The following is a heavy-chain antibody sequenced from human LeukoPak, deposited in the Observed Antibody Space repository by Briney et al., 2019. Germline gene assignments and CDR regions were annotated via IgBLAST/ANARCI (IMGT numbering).Heavy chain of an antibody. J-gene: IGHJ4*02. Sequence: SETLSLTCTVSGGSISSSSYYWGWIRQPPGKGLEWIGDINHSGSTNYDPSLKSRITVSVDTSKNQFSLKLSSVTAADTAVYYCARRRLWFGELPIDYWGQGTLVTVSS. V-gene: IGHV4-39*07. CDR2: INHSGST. D-gene: IGHD3-10*01. CDR3: ARRRLWFGELPIDY. CDR1: GGSISSSSYY.